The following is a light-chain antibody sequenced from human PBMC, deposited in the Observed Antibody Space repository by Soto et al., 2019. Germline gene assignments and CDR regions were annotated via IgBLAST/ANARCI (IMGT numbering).Light chain of an antibody. CDR1: QSISSW. V-gene: IGKV1-5*03. CDR3: QQYNSYST. CDR2: KAS. J-gene: IGKJ1*01. Sequence: DIQMTQSPSTLSASVGDRVTITCRASQSISSWLAWYQQKPGKAPKLLIYKASSLESGVPSRFSGSGSGTEFTLTISSLQPDDSETYYCQQYNSYSTFGQGTKVDIK.